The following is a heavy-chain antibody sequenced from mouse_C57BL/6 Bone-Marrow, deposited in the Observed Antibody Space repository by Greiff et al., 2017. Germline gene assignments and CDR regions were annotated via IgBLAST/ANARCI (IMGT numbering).Heavy chain of an antibody. J-gene: IGHJ3*01. CDR3: ASQESNSWFAY. V-gene: IGHV1-59*01. CDR2: IDPSDSYT. D-gene: IGHD2-5*01. CDR1: GYTFTSYW. Sequence: VQLQQPGAELVRPGTSVKLSCKASGYTFTSYWMHWVKQRPGQGLEWIGVIDPSDSYTNYNQKFKGKATLTVDTSSSTAYMQLSSLTSEDSAVYYCASQESNSWFAYWGQGTLVTVSA.